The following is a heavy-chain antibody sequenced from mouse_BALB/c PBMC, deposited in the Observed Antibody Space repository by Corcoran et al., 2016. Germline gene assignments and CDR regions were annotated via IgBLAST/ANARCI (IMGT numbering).Heavy chain of an antibody. J-gene: IGHJ3*01. V-gene: IGHV1S135*01. Sequence: EIQLQQSGPELVKPGTSVNVSCKASGYTFTSYNMYWVKQSHGKSLEWIGYIDPYNGGTSFNQNFKGKATLTVDKSSSTAYMHLNSLTSEDSAVYYCTRKGNWDWFGYWGQGTLIIVSA. CDR1: GYTFTSYN. D-gene: IGHD4-1*01. CDR2: IDPYNGGT. CDR3: TRKGNWDWFGY.